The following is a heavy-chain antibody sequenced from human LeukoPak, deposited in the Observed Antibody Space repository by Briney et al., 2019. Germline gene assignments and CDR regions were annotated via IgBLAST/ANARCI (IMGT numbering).Heavy chain of an antibody. Sequence: PSGGSLRLSCAASGFTFSSYAMSWVRQAPGKGLEWVSAISGSGGSTYYADSVKGRFTISRDNSKNTLYLQMNSLRAEDTAVYYCAKPPITIFGVVMNFDYWGQGTLVTVSS. D-gene: IGHD3-3*01. CDR2: ISGSGGST. CDR3: AKPPITIFGVVMNFDY. CDR1: GFTFSSYA. V-gene: IGHV3-23*01. J-gene: IGHJ4*02.